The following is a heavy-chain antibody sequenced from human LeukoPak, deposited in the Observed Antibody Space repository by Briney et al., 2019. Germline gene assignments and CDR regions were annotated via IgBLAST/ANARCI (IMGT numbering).Heavy chain of an antibody. CDR2: IYTSGST. D-gene: IGHD3-22*01. Sequence: SETLSLTCTVSGGSISSYYWSWIRQPAGKGLEWIGRIYTSGSTYYNPSLKSRVTISVDTSKNQFSLKLSSVTAADTAVYYCARGGYYDSSGYSNYFDYWGQGTLVTVPS. CDR3: ARGGYYDSSGYSNYFDY. CDR1: GGSISSYY. V-gene: IGHV4-4*07. J-gene: IGHJ4*02.